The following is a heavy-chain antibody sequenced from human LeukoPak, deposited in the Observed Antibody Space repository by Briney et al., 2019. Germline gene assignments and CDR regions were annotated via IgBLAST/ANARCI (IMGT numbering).Heavy chain of an antibody. D-gene: IGHD3-3*01. V-gene: IGHV4-59*08. J-gene: IGHJ4*02. CDR1: GGSISSYY. CDR3: ARTPWSGSFDY. Sequence: PSETLSLTCTVSGGSISSYYWSWIRQPPGKGLEWIGYIYYSGSTNYNPSLKSRVTISVDTSKNQSSLKLSSVTAADTAVYYCARTPWSGSFDYWGQGTLVTVSS. CDR2: IYYSGST.